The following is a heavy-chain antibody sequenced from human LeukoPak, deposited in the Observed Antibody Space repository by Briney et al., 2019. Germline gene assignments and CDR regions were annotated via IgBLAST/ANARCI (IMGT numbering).Heavy chain of an antibody. CDR3: ARDALDY. J-gene: IGHJ4*02. CDR2: IYYSGST. V-gene: IGHV4-59*12. CDR1: GGSFSGDF. Sequence: SETLSLTCAVYGGSFSGDFWSWIRQSPGKGLEWIGYIYYSGSTNYNPSPKSRVTISVDTSKNQFSLKLSSVTAADTAVYYCARDALDYWGQGTLVTVSS. D-gene: IGHD3-16*01.